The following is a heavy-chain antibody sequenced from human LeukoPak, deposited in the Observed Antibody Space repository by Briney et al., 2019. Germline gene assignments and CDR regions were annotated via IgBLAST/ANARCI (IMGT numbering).Heavy chain of an antibody. CDR3: ARGNTIFGVVTTRPYHYYYMDV. J-gene: IGHJ6*03. V-gene: IGHV4-39*07. CDR1: GVSISSSSYY. Sequence: SETLSLTCTVSGVSISSSSYYCGWIRQPPGTGLEWFGSICYSGSTYYNPSLKSRVTISVDTSKNQFSLKLSSVTAADTAVYYCARGNTIFGVVTTRPYHYYYMDVWGKGTTVTVSS. D-gene: IGHD3-3*01. CDR2: ICYSGST.